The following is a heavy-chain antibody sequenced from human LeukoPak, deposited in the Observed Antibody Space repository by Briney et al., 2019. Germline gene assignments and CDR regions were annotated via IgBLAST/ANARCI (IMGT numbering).Heavy chain of an antibody. CDR1: GFTFTNYA. D-gene: IGHD1-1*01. CDR2: IHGGGDVT. J-gene: IGHJ4*02. V-gene: IGHV3-23*01. CDR3: AKSRSGSANWALQIFDN. Sequence: GGSLRLSCAASGFTFTNYAMNWVRQAPEKGLEWVSTIHGGGDVTYYADSVKGRFTISRDNSKNSLFVQMNSLRAEDTAVYFCAKSRSGSANWALQIFDNWGQGTLVTVSS.